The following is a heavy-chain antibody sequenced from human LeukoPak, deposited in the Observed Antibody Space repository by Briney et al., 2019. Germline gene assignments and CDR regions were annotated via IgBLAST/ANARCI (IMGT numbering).Heavy chain of an antibody. CDR1: AYTFTGYY. V-gene: IGHV1-2*02. CDR2: INPNSGGT. CDR3: ARELVVAEGWFDP. J-gene: IGHJ5*02. D-gene: IGHD2-15*01. Sequence: AAVKVPCKASAYTFTGYYKHRVRQPPAQELEGMGWINPNSGGTNYAQKFQGRVTMTSDTSISTAYMELSGLRSDDTGVYFCARELVVAEGWFDPWGEGTLVTVSS.